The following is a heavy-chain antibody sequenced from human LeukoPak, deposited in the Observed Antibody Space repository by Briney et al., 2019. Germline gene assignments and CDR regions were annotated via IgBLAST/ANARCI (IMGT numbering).Heavy chain of an antibody. D-gene: IGHD3-10*01. V-gene: IGHV3-23*01. CDR2: ISGSGGST. CDR1: GFTFSSYA. J-gene: IGHJ4*02. CDR3: AKVIAMVRGAIDY. Sequence: GGSLRLSCAASGFTFSSYAMSWVRQAPGKGLEWVSVISGSGGSTYYADAVKGRFTISRDNSRNTLYLQMNSLRAEDTAVYYCAKVIAMVRGAIDYWGQGTLVTVSS.